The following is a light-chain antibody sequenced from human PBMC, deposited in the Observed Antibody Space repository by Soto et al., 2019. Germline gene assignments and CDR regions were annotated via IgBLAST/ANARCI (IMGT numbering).Light chain of an antibody. V-gene: IGLV2-8*01. CDR3: SSYAGSDTPFV. J-gene: IGLJ1*01. Sequence: QSALTQPPSASGSPGQSGTISCTGTSSDVGGYNYVSWYQQHPGKAPKLMIYEVSKRPSGVPDRFSGSKSGNTASLTVSGLQAEDGADYYCSSYAGSDTPFVFGTGTKLTVL. CDR1: SSDVGGYNY. CDR2: EVS.